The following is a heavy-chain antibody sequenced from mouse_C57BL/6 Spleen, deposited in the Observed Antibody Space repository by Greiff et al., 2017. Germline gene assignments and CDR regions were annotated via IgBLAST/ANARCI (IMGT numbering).Heavy chain of an antibody. CDR1: GFTFTDYY. V-gene: IGHV7-3*01. CDR3: ARYYYGSSFYFCY. CDR2: IRNKANGYTT. J-gene: IGHJ2*01. D-gene: IGHD1-1*01. Sequence: EVMLVESGGGLVQPGGSLSLSCAASGFTFTDYYMSWVRQPPGKALEWLGFIRNKANGYTTEYSASVKGRFTISRDNSQSILYLQMIALRAEDSATYYCARYYYGSSFYFCYWGQGTTLT.